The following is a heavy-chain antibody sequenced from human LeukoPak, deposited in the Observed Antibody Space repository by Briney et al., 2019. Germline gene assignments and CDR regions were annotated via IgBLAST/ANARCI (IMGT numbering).Heavy chain of an antibody. V-gene: IGHV3-49*04. Sequence: GRSLRLSCAASGFIFNRYAMNWVRQAPGKGLEWVGFIRSKSYGETTEYAASVKGRFTMSRDDSKSIAYLQMSRLKIEDTAVYCCTGGGRFSDYWGQGTLVTVSS. CDR2: IRSKSYGETT. J-gene: IGHJ4*02. CDR1: GFIFNRYA. D-gene: IGHD3-3*01. CDR3: TGGGRFSDY.